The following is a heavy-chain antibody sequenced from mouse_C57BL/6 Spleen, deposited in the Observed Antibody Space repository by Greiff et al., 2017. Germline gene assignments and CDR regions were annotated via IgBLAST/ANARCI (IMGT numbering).Heavy chain of an antibody. CDR2: IDPSDSET. CDR1: GYTFTSYW. Sequence: VQLQQSGAELVRPGSSVKLSCKASGYTFTSYWMHWVKQRPIQGLEWIGNIDPSDSETHYNQKFKDKATLTVAKSSSTAYMQLSSLTSEDSAVYYCARGAMDYWGQGTSVTVSS. V-gene: IGHV1-52*01. J-gene: IGHJ4*01. CDR3: ARGAMDY.